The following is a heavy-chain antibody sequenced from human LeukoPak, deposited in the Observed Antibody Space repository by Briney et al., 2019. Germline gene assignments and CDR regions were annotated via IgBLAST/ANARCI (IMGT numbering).Heavy chain of an antibody. D-gene: IGHD2-2*01. V-gene: IGHV3-74*01. CDR2: INGDGSSA. CDR1: GFTFSDYW. J-gene: IGHJ4*02. CDR3: ARELGYCGHTRCHKPLDF. Sequence: GGSLRLSCVASGFTFSDYWMDWVRQVPGKRLVWVSRINGDGSSASYADSVKGRFTISRDNAKNTMYLQMNSLRGEDTAVYYCARELGYCGHTRCHKPLDFWGQGTLATVSS.